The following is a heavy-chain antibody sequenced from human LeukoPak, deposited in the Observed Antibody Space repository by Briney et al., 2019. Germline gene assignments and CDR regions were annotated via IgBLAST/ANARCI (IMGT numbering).Heavy chain of an antibody. Sequence: SETLSLTCAVYGGSFSGYYWSWIRQPPGKGLEWIGEINHSGSTNYNPSLKSRVTISVDTSKNQFSLKLSSVTAADTAVYYCARVFPYDSSGYYLDYWGQGTLVTVSS. D-gene: IGHD3-22*01. CDR3: ARVFPYDSSGYYLDY. CDR2: INHSGST. CDR1: GGSFSGYY. J-gene: IGHJ4*02. V-gene: IGHV4-34*01.